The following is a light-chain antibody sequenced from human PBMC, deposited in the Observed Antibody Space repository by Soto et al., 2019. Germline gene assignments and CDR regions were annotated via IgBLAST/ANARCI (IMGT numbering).Light chain of an antibody. Sequence: QSVLTQPPSASGTPGQRVTISCSGSSSNIGNNNVNWYQQLPGTAPKLLIHNNNQRPSGVPDRFSGSKSGTSASLAISGLQSEDEADYYCASLDDSLIGLFGPGTKV. CDR2: NNN. CDR3: ASLDDSLIGL. CDR1: SSNIGNNN. J-gene: IGLJ1*01. V-gene: IGLV1-44*01.